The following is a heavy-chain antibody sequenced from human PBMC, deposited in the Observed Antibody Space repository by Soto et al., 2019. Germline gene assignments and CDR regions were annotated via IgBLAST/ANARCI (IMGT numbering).Heavy chain of an antibody. D-gene: IGHD1-1*01. CDR1: GFTLSNYA. V-gene: IGHV3-23*01. CDR3: AKDAVSYNGIYDPFVI. J-gene: IGHJ3*02. CDR2: IDGDGSA. Sequence: EVQLSESGGGLVQPGGSLRLSCVASGFTLSNYAMSWVRQAPGKGLEWVSVIDGDGSAKFADSVKGRLTVSRDNSKNTLYLQMDSLRAEDTAIYYCAKDAVSYNGIYDPFVIWGRGTMVTVSS.